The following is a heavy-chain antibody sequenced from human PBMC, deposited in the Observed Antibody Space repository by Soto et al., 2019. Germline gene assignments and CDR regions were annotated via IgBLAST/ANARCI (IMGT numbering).Heavy chain of an antibody. Sequence: SETLSLTCAVSGYSISSGYYWSWIRQQPGKGLEWIGYIYYSGSTYYNPSLKSRVTISVDTSKNQFSLKLSSVTAADTAVYYCARDRRGGRPYYFDYWGQGTLVTVSS. CDR3: ARDRRGGRPYYFDY. V-gene: IGHV4-31*11. CDR2: IYYSGST. J-gene: IGHJ4*02. D-gene: IGHD2-15*01. CDR1: GYSISSGYY.